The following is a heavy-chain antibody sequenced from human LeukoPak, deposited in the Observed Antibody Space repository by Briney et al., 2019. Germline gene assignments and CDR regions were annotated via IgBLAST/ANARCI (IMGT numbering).Heavy chain of an antibody. V-gene: IGHV3-7*01. D-gene: IGHD6-13*01. CDR3: MTASRSSSWPPPT. Sequence: GGSLRLSCAASGFTFSSYWMNWVRQAPGKGLEWVANIKQDGSEKKYVDSVKGRFTISRDNAKNSLYLQMNSLGAEDTAMYYCMTASRSSSWPPPTWGQGTLVTASS. CDR2: IKQDGSEK. CDR1: GFTFSSYW. J-gene: IGHJ5*02.